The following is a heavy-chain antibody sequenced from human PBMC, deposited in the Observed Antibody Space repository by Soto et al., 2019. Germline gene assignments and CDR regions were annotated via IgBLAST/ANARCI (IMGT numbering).Heavy chain of an antibody. CDR3: ARIRITMVVVAPRAFDV. J-gene: IGHJ3*01. V-gene: IGHV3-48*02. D-gene: IGHD3-22*01. CDR1: GFPFRSYS. Sequence: GGSLRLSCTATGFPFRSYSMNWVRQAPGKGLEWVSYVGSRNSETSYADSVKGRFTISRDNAKNSLYLQMDSLRDEDTAVYYCARIRITMVVVAPRAFDVWGQGTMVTVSS. CDR2: VGSRNSET.